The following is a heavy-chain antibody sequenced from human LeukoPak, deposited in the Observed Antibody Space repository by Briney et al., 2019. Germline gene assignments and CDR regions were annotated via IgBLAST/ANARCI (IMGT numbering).Heavy chain of an antibody. D-gene: IGHD6-25*01. Sequence: GGSLRLSCAASGLTFSIAWMSCVRQAAGKGLEWVGHIRSETDGGTTDYAAPVKGRFTISRDDSKNTLYLQMNSLKTEQTDVYYCTTAAFHWGQGTLVTVSS. CDR3: TTAAFH. V-gene: IGHV3-15*01. J-gene: IGHJ1*01. CDR2: IRSETDGGTT. CDR1: GLTFSIAW.